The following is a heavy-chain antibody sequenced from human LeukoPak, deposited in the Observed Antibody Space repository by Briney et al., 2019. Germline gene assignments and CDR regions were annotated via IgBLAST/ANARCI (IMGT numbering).Heavy chain of an antibody. CDR3: ARDSSYGSGSYHSL. V-gene: IGHV4-59*01. CDR2: IYYSGST. D-gene: IGHD3-10*01. CDR1: GGSISSYY. Sequence: SETLSLTCTVSGGSISSYYWSWIRQPPGKGLEWIGYIYYSGSTNYNPSLKSRVTISVDTSKNQFSLKLSYVTAADTAVYYCARDSSYGSGSYHSLWGQGTLVTVSS. J-gene: IGHJ4*02.